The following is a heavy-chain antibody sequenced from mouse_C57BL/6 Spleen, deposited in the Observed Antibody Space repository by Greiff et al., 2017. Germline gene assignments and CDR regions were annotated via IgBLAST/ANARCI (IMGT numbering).Heavy chain of an antibody. J-gene: IGHJ1*03. V-gene: IGHV5-9*01. CDR2: ISGGGGNT. CDR1: GFTFSSYT. Sequence: DVKLVESGGGLVKPGGSLKLSCAASGFTFSSYTMSWVRQTPEKRLEWVATISGGGGNTYYPDSVKGRFTISRDNAKNTLYLQMSGLRSEDTALYYGARQGYYGSSNWYFDVWGTGTTVTVSS. CDR3: ARQGYYGSSNWYFDV. D-gene: IGHD1-1*01.